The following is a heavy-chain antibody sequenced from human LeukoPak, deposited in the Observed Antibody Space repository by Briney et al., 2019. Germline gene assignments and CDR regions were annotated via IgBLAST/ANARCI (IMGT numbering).Heavy chain of an antibody. Sequence: SETLSLTRTVSGGSISSYYWSWIRQPPGKGLEWIGYIYYSGSTNYNPSLKSRVTISVDTSKNQFPLKLSSVTAADTAVYYCAREVDCSGGSCYHFDYWGQGTLVTVSS. CDR2: IYYSGST. J-gene: IGHJ4*02. CDR1: GGSISSYY. V-gene: IGHV4-59*01. CDR3: AREVDCSGGSCYHFDY. D-gene: IGHD2-15*01.